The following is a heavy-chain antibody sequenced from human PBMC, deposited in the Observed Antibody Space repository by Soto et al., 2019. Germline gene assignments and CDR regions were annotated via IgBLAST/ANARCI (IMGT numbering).Heavy chain of an antibody. Sequence: GASVHVSCMGSCYTFTSYYIHCVRQALGQGLEWMGIINPSGGSTSYAQKFQGRVTMTTDTSTSTAYMELRSLRSDDTAVYFCARDLDGSGSYYTKYWGQGTLVTVSS. CDR3: ARDLDGSGSYYTKY. D-gene: IGHD3-10*01. CDR1: CYTFTSYY. V-gene: IGHV1-46*01. J-gene: IGHJ4*02. CDR2: INPSGGST.